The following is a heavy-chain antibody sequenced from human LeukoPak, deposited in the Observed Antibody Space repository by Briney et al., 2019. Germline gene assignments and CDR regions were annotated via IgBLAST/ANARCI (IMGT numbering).Heavy chain of an antibody. CDR3: ARAKYYYGSGSYYFDY. J-gene: IGHJ4*02. D-gene: IGHD3-10*01. CDR2: INHSGST. CDR1: GGSFSGYY. V-gene: IGHV4-34*01. Sequence: SETLSLTCAVYGGSFSGYYWSWIRQPPGKGLEWIGEINHSGSTNYNPSLKSRVTISVDTSKNQFSLKLSSVTAADTAVYYCARAKYYYGSGSYYFDYWGQGTLVTVSS.